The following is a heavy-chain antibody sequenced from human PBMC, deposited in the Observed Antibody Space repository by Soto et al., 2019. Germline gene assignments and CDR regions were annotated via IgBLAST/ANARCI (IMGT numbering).Heavy chain of an antibody. CDR3: AAGGGLPRYY. Sequence: QLQLQESGSGLVKPAQTLSLTCAVSGCSISSGGYSWSWIRQPPGKGLEWIGYICHSGSTDYNPTLQSRVTISVDRAKNQFSLKLSSVTAADTAVYYCAAGGGLPRYYWGQGTLVTVSS. CDR2: ICHSGST. D-gene: IGHD5-12*01. CDR1: GCSISSGGYS. J-gene: IGHJ4*02. V-gene: IGHV4-30-2*01.